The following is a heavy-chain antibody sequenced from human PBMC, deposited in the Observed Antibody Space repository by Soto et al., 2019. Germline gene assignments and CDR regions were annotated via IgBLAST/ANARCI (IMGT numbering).Heavy chain of an antibody. CDR1: GFTFSDYA. CDR3: AAPRDEYGSGVSWFTYGMDI. CDR2: LDGAGGST. V-gene: IGHV3-23*01. J-gene: IGHJ6*02. Sequence: GGSLRLSCLASGFTFSDYAMTWVRHVPGRGLEWVASLDGAGGSTYYADSVRGRFTISRDNSQNPLFLQMKRLTVDDTAIYYCAAPRDEYGSGVSWFTYGMDIWGQGTTVTVSS. D-gene: IGHD3-10*01.